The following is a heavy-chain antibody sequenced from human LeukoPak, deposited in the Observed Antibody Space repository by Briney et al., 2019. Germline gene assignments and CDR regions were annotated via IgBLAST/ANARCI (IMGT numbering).Heavy chain of an antibody. CDR1: GYTFTSYY. CDR3: ARDIASHWFDP. Sequence: ASVKVSCKASGYTFTSYYMHWVRRAPGQGLEWMGIINPSGGSTSYAQKFQGRVTMTRDTSTSTVYMELSSLRSEDTAVYYCARDIASHWFDPWGQGTLVTVSS. D-gene: IGHD2-21*01. V-gene: IGHV1-46*03. J-gene: IGHJ5*02. CDR2: INPSGGST.